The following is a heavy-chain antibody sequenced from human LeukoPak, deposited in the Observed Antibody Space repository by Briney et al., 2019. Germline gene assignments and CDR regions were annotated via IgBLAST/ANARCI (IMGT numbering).Heavy chain of an antibody. Sequence: SSETLSLTCAVYGGSFSGYYWSWIRQPPGKGLEWIGEINHSESTNYNPSLKSRVTISVDTSKNQFSLKLSSVTAADTAVYYCARGRGAAVTTLGYFDYWGQGTLVTVSS. D-gene: IGHD4-17*01. V-gene: IGHV4-34*01. CDR3: ARGRGAAVTTLGYFDY. J-gene: IGHJ4*02. CDR2: INHSEST. CDR1: GGSFSGYY.